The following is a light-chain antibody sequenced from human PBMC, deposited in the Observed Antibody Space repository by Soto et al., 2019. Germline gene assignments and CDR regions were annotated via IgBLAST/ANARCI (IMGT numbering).Light chain of an antibody. J-gene: IGKJ1*01. Sequence: EIVMTQSPATLSVSPGERATLSCRASQSVSSSLAWYQLKPGQAPRLLIYGASTRATGIPARFSGSGSGTVFTLTISSLQSEDFAVYYCQQYYNWRTFGQGTRVEI. CDR2: GAS. CDR3: QQYYNWRT. CDR1: QSVSSS. V-gene: IGKV3-15*01.